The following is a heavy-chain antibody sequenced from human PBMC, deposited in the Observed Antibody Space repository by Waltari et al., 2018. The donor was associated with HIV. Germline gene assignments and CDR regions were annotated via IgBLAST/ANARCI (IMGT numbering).Heavy chain of an antibody. Sequence: EVQLVDSGAGLIQPEGSLRLACAASGFAGITHYMACFRQAPGKGLEWVSLIYSNATTYYADSVKGRFTISRDNSKNTLYLQMNSLRADDTAVYFCATVLVRTSWVITTAPFDYWGQGTLVTVSS. CDR1: GFAGITHY. CDR3: ATVLVRTSWVITTAPFDY. J-gene: IGHJ4*02. V-gene: IGHV3-53*01. D-gene: IGHD3-22*01. CDR2: IYSNATT.